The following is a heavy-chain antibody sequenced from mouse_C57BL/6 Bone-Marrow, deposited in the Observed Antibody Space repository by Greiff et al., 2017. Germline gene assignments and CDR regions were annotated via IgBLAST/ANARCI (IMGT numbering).Heavy chain of an antibody. CDR3: ARSNWDVDFDY. Sequence: QVQLQQSGAELVRPGTSVKMSCKASGYTFTNYWIGWAQQRPGHGLEWIGDIYPGGGYTNYTEKFKGKATLTADKSSSTAYMQFSSLTSEDSAIYYCARSNWDVDFDYWGQGTTLTVSS. CDR2: IYPGGGYT. V-gene: IGHV1-63*01. J-gene: IGHJ2*01. D-gene: IGHD4-1*02. CDR1: GYTFTNYW.